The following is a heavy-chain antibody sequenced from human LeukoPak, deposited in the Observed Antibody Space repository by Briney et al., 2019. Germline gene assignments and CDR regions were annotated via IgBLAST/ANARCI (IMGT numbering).Heavy chain of an antibody. V-gene: IGHV5-10-1*01. CDR3: ARRSDFGPLY. D-gene: IGHD3-3*01. Sequence: GESLKISCKGSGYSYTNYWISWVRQMPGKGLEWMGRIDPSDSYINHSPSFQGHVSISADKSVSTAYLQWSSLKASDSAMYYCARRSDFGPLYWGQGTLVTVSS. CDR2: IDPSDSYI. J-gene: IGHJ4*02. CDR1: GYSYTNYW.